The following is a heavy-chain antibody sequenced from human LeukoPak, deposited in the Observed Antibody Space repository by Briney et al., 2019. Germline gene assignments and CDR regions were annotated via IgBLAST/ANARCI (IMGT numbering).Heavy chain of an antibody. CDR2: IRYDGSNK. V-gene: IGHV3-30*02. CDR3: AKDRSYYDSSGYDYFDY. Sequence: GGSLRLSCAASEFTFSSYGMHWVRQAPGKGLEWVAFIRYDGSNKYYADSVKGRFTISRDNSKNTLYLQMNSLRAEDTAVYYCAKDRSYYDSSGYDYFDYWGQGTLVTVSS. D-gene: IGHD3-22*01. CDR1: EFTFSSYG. J-gene: IGHJ4*02.